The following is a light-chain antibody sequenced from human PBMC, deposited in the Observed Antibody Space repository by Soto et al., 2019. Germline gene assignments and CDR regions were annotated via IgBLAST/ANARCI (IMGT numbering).Light chain of an antibody. CDR2: GAS. CDR3: QQYGGSPRT. Sequence: EIVLTQSPGTLSLSPGEGATLYCRASQTISSFLAWYQQKRGQAPRLLIHGASNRATGIPDRFSGSGSGTDFTLTITRLEPEDFAVYYCQQYGGSPRTFGQGTKVDIK. CDR1: QTISSF. J-gene: IGKJ1*01. V-gene: IGKV3-20*01.